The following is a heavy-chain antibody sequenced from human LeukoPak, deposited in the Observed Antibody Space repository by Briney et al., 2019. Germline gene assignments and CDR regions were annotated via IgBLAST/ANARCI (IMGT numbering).Heavy chain of an antibody. Sequence: PSETLSLTCTVSGGSISSYYWSWIRQPPGKGLEWIGYIYYSGSTNYNPSLKSRVTISVDTSKNHFSLKVSSVTAADTAVYYCARERAVRAPVDDYFYYSGVDVWGQGTTVTVSS. CDR1: GGSISSYY. CDR3: ARERAVRAPVDDYFYYSGVDV. J-gene: IGHJ6*02. D-gene: IGHD3-10*01. CDR2: IYYSGST. V-gene: IGHV4-59*12.